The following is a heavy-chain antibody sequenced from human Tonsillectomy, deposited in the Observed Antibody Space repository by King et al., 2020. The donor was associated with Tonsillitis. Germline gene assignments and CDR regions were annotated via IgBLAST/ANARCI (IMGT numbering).Heavy chain of an antibody. V-gene: IGHV4-39*07. J-gene: IGHJ3*02. CDR2: IYYSGST. Sequence: LQLQESGPGLVKPSETLSLTCTVSGGSISSSSYYWGWIRQPPGQGLEWIGSIYYSGSTYYNPSLKSRVTISVDTSKNQFSLKLSSVTAADTAVYYCARLPYLRDGDYGSGAFDIWGQGTMVTVSS. CDR3: ARLPYLRDGDYGSGAFDI. D-gene: IGHD4-17*01. CDR1: GGSISSSSYY.